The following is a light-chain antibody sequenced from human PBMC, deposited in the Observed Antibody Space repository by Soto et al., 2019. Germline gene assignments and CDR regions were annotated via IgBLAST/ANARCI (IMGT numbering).Light chain of an antibody. CDR2: DAT. V-gene: IGKV1-39*01. Sequence: DIPMTQSPSSLPASVGAGVTIICRPSQPFAPNLNWYRQKPGKAPTLLIYDATTLQSGVPSRFSGLGSGTDFTLTITSLQPEDSATYFCQQSYTTVYTFGLGTKVEIK. J-gene: IGKJ2*01. CDR1: QPFAPN. CDR3: QQSYTTVYT.